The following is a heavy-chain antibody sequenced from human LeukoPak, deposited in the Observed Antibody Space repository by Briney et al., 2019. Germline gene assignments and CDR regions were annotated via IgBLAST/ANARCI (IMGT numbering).Heavy chain of an antibody. CDR3: ARKYCSSTSCYFTNMDV. V-gene: IGHV3-9*01. Sequence: GGSLRLSCAASGFTFDDYAMHWVRQPPGKGLEWVSGISWNSGIIGNADSVKGRFTISRDNAKNSLYLQMNSLRAEDTAVYYCARKYCSSTSCYFTNMDVWGKGTTVTVSS. CDR1: GFTFDDYA. J-gene: IGHJ6*03. D-gene: IGHD2-2*01. CDR2: ISWNSGII.